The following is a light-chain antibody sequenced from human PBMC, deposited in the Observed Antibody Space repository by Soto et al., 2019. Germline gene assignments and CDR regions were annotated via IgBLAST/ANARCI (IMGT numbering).Light chain of an antibody. CDR3: QESHST. CDR1: QSIGTY. V-gene: IGKV1-39*01. Sequence: DAQMTQSPSSLSASVGDSVTITCRASQSIGTYLDWYQHKPGKAPKLLIYAASSLQSWVPSRFSGSGSGTDYTHTISSLQPEDFATYYCQESHSTFGQGTKLEIK. CDR2: AAS. J-gene: IGKJ2*01.